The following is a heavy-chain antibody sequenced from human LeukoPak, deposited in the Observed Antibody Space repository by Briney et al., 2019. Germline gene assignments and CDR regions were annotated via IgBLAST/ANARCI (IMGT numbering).Heavy chain of an antibody. CDR2: IGSISNNYK. CDR1: GFTFSTYN. J-gene: IGHJ4*02. V-gene: IGHV3-21*01. Sequence: PGGSLRLSCEASGFTFSTYNMHWVRQAPGKGLEWVSTIGSISNNYKYYADSVKGRFTISRDNAKNSLYLQMNSLGAEDTAVYFCARGTNWSPLDFDFWGQGTLVTVSP. CDR3: ARGTNWSPLDFDF. D-gene: IGHD3-3*01.